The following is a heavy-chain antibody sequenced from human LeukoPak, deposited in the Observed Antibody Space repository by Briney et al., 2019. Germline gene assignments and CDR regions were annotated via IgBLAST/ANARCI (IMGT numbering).Heavy chain of an antibody. Sequence: GGSLRLSCAASGFTVSSNYMSWVRQAPGKGLEWVSVIYSGGSTYYADSVKGQFTISRDNSKNTLYLQMNSLRAEDTAVYYCARDQLYGGNSGYYYYYGMDVWGQGTTVTVSS. CDR2: IYSGGST. V-gene: IGHV3-66*02. D-gene: IGHD4-23*01. CDR1: GFTVSSNY. J-gene: IGHJ6*02. CDR3: ARDQLYGGNSGYYYYYGMDV.